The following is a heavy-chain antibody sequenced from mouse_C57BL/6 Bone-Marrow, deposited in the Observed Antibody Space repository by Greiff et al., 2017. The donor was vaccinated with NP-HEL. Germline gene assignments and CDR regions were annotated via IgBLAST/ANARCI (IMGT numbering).Heavy chain of an antibody. D-gene: IGHD2-1*01. J-gene: IGHJ2*01. CDR3: ATIYYCNYSDY. Sequence: VQLQQSGAELVKPGASVKISCKASGYAFSSYWMNWVKQRPGKGLEWIGQIYPGDGDTNYNGKFKGKATLTADKSSSTAYMQLSSLTSEDSAVYFCATIYYCNYSDYWGQGTTLTVSS. V-gene: IGHV1-80*01. CDR1: GYAFSSYW. CDR2: IYPGDGDT.